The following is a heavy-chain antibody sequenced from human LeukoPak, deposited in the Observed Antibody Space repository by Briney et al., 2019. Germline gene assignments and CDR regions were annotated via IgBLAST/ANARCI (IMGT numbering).Heavy chain of an antibody. V-gene: IGHV4-34*01. D-gene: IGHD6-13*01. CDR3: ARTLSRIASAPNWFDP. Sequence: SETLSLTCAVYGGSFSGYYWSWTRQPPGKGLEWIGEINHSGSPNYTPSLKSRVTISVDTSKNQFSLKLISVTAADTAVYYCARTLSRIASAPNWFDPWGQGTLVTVSS. CDR1: GGSFSGYY. CDR2: INHSGSP. J-gene: IGHJ5*02.